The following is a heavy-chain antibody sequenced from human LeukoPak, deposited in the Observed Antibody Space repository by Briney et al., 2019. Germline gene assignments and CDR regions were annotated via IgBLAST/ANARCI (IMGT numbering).Heavy chain of an antibody. J-gene: IGHJ4*02. CDR2: IPYDGRNQ. CDR1: GFTFISYG. CDR3: AKDGTIFGVTYLDY. D-gene: IGHD3-3*01. Sequence: GGSLRLSCVASGFTFISYGMHWVRQAPGKGLEWVAFIPYDGRNQYFADSVKGRFTISRDISKNTLHLQMNSLRTEDTAVYYCAKDGTIFGVTYLDYWGQGTLVTVSS. V-gene: IGHV3-30*02.